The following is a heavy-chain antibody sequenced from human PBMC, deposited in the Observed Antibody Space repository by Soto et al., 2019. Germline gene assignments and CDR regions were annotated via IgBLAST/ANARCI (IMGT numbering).Heavy chain of an antibody. J-gene: IGHJ5*02. CDR1: GGSISSGDYY. Sequence: QVQLQESGPGLVKPSQTLSLTCTVSGGSISSGDYYWSWIRQPPGKGLEWIGYIYYSGSTYYNTSLKSRVTISVDTSKNQFSLRLSSVTAADTAVYYCARDGFLEGQREGKWFDPWGQGTLVTVS. V-gene: IGHV4-30-4*01. CDR3: ARDGFLEGQREGKWFDP. D-gene: IGHD3-3*01. CDR2: IYYSGST.